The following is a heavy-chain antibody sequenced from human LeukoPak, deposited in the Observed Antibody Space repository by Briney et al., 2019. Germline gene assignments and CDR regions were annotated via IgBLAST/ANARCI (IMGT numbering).Heavy chain of an antibody. CDR2: IYYSGNT. J-gene: IGHJ4*02. CDR1: GGSISSHY. D-gene: IGHD3-10*01. Sequence: SETLSLTCTVSGGSISSHYWSWIRQPPGKGLEWIGCIYYSGNTNYNPTLESRVTISVDTSKNQFSLKLSSVTAADTAVYYCARHQLRGFLDDNWGQGTLVTVSS. V-gene: IGHV4-59*08. CDR3: ARHQLRGFLDDN.